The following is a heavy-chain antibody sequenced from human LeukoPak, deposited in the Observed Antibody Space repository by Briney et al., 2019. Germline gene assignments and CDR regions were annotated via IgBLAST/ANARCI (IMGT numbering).Heavy chain of an antibody. CDR2: ITWNGGST. Sequence: GGSLRLSCAASGFSFNDYGMSWVRQAPGQGPEWVSGITWNGGSTDYAASVKGRFTISRDNAKNSLYLRMNSLRDEDTALYYCARGGGSIRHSYYYYVDVWGKGTSVTVSS. J-gene: IGHJ6*03. CDR3: ARGGGSIRHSYYYYVDV. D-gene: IGHD2-15*01. V-gene: IGHV3-20*04. CDR1: GFSFNDYG.